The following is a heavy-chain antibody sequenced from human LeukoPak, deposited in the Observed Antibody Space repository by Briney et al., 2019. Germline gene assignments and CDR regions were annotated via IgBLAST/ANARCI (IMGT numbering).Heavy chain of an antibody. CDR2: ITWNGGST. Sequence: GGSLRLSCAASGFSFNDYGMSWVRQAPGQGPEWVSGITWNGGSTDYAASVKGRFTISRDNAKNSLYLRMNSLRDEDTALYYCARGGGSIRHSYYYYVDVWGKGTSVTVSS. J-gene: IGHJ6*03. CDR3: ARGGGSIRHSYYYYVDV. D-gene: IGHD2-15*01. V-gene: IGHV3-20*04. CDR1: GFSFNDYG.